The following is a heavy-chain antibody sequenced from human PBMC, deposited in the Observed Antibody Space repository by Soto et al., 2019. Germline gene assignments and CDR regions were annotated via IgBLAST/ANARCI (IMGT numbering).Heavy chain of an antibody. CDR2: MYHSGST. Sequence: SETLSLTCTVSGGSISSYYWSWIRQPPGKGLEWIGEMYHSGSTNYKSSLKSRVTISVDKSKNHFSLNLKSVTAADTAVYYCAHIANYYQIHWLDHWGQGILVTVSS. V-gene: IGHV4-59*12. J-gene: IGHJ5*02. CDR3: AHIANYYQIHWLDH. CDR1: GGSISSYY. D-gene: IGHD3-10*01.